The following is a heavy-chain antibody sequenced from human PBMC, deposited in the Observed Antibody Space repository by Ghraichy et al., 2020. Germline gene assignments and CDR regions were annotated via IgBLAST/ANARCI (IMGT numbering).Heavy chain of an antibody. V-gene: IGHV1-2*02. CDR2: INPKSGGT. Sequence: ASVKVSCKASGYTFTGYYMHWVRQAPGQGLEWMGWINPKSGGTNYAQKFQGRVTMTRDTSISTAYMELSRLRSDDTAVYYCARDWVEGIAVAGTTSLDYWGQGTLVTVSS. J-gene: IGHJ4*02. CDR3: ARDWVEGIAVAGTTSLDY. CDR1: GYTFTGYY. D-gene: IGHD6-19*01.